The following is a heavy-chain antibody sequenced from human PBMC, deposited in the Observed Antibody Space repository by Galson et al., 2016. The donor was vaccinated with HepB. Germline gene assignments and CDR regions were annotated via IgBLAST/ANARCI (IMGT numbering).Heavy chain of an antibody. CDR1: GGSVNSGSYY. CDR3: ARDVRRVPLSRSYSPHAFDL. J-gene: IGHJ3*01. CDR2: IYYSGST. Sequence: LSLTCTVSGGSVNSGSYYWNWIRQPPGSRLEWIGYIYYSGSTSYNPSLKSRVTISLDTSKNQFSLKLTSVTAADTAVYYCARDVRRVPLSRSYSPHAFDLWGQGTMVTVSS. V-gene: IGHV4-61*01. D-gene: IGHD3-10*02.